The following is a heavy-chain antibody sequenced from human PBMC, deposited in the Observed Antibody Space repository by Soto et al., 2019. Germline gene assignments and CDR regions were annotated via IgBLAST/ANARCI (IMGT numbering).Heavy chain of an antibody. CDR1: GGFVSSGSYY. CDR2: MSHSGGT. CDR3: ARVEWGTATTVVDAFDI. V-gene: IGHV4-34*01. D-gene: IGHD1-1*01. J-gene: IGHJ3*02. Sequence: QVQLQQWGAGLLNPSETLSLTCAVYGGFVSSGSYYWSWIRQPPGKGLEWIGEMSHSGGTHFNPSLKSRVTISVDTSKNQFSLKMSSVTAADTALYYCARVEWGTATTVVDAFDIWGPGTMVTVSS.